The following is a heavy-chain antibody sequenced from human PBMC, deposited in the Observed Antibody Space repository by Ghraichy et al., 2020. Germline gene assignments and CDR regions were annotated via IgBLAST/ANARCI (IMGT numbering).Heavy chain of an antibody. V-gene: IGHV1-18*01. CDR1: GYTFTSYG. J-gene: IGHJ6*02. Sequence: ASVKVSCKASGYTFTSYGISWVRQAPGQGLEWMGWISAYNGNTNYAQKLQGRVTMTTDTSTSTAYMELRSLRSDDTAVYYCAREGDSGYESLWYYYYGMDVWGQGTTVTVSS. CDR2: ISAYNGNT. CDR3: AREGDSGYESLWYYYYGMDV. D-gene: IGHD5-12*01.